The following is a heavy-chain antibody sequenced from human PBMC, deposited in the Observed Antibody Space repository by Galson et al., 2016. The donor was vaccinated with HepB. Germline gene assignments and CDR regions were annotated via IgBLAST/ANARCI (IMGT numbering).Heavy chain of an antibody. D-gene: IGHD2/OR15-2a*01. CDR1: GFMFNIYG. Sequence: SLRLSCAASGFMFNIYGMHWVRQAPGKGLEWVAVMWYDGSKQHYADSVKGRFTVSRENSKRALYLQMSSLRADDTAVYYCARQYWGGPSDYWGQGILVTVSS. J-gene: IGHJ4*02. V-gene: IGHV3-33*01. CDR2: MWYDGSKQ. CDR3: ARQYWGGPSDY.